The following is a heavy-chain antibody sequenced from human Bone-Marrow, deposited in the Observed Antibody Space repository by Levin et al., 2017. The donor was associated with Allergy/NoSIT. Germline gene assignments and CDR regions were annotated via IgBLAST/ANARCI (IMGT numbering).Heavy chain of an antibody. D-gene: IGHD3-3*01. CDR1: FFPFVSSS. CDR3: ATHDFWSGSPSWFQP. J-gene: IGHJ5*02. Sequence: GGSLRLSCAASFFPFVSSSFLFFLPSPLKGLEWLGFIRSENYGGTSEYAASVKGRFIISRDDSKSSASLQMNSLKSDDTGVYYCATHDFWSGSPSWFQPWSQEILVSVSS. V-gene: IGHV3-49*03. CDR2: IRSENYGGTS.